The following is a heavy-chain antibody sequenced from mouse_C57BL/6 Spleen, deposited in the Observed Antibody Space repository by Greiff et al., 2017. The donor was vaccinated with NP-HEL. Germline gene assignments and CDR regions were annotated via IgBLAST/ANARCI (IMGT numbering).Heavy chain of an antibody. CDR2: IYPGDGDT. CDR1: GYAFSSSW. D-gene: IGHD2-2*01. Sequence: VQLQQSGPELVKPGASVKISCKASGYAFSSSWMNWVKQRPGKGLEWIGRIYPGDGDTNYNGKFKGKATLTADKSSSTAYMQLSSLTSEDSAVYFCARWGYGYDEAWFAYWGQGTLVTVSA. J-gene: IGHJ3*01. V-gene: IGHV1-82*01. CDR3: ARWGYGYDEAWFAY.